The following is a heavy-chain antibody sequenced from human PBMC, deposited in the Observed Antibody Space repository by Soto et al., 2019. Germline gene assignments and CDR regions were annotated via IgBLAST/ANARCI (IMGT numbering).Heavy chain of an antibody. V-gene: IGHV4-39*01. Sequence: SETLSLTCAVTGDSINSRSYYWGWIRQPPGKGLEWIGSIYHSGRTYNNPSLRSRVSMSIDTSKDQFSLKLKSVTAADTALYFCARQRTSVVTQAYFDVWGPGPLVTVSS. CDR3: ARQRTSVVTQAYFDV. CDR1: GDSINSRSYY. CDR2: IYHSGRT. J-gene: IGHJ4*02. D-gene: IGHD2-21*02.